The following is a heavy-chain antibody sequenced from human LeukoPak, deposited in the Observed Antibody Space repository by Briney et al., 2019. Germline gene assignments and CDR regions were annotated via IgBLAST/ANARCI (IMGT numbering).Heavy chain of an antibody. CDR3: ARVVGDRVDS. CDR2: ISAYSGDS. V-gene: IGHV1-18*01. Sequence: ASVKVSCKASGYPFSTYGFIWVRQGPGQGFEWLGWISAYSGDSKYPQQFRDRVTMTTDTSTTTAHMELRTLKSDDTGRYYCARVVGDRVDSWGQGTLVTVSS. CDR1: GYPFSTYG. J-gene: IGHJ5*02. D-gene: IGHD4-17*01.